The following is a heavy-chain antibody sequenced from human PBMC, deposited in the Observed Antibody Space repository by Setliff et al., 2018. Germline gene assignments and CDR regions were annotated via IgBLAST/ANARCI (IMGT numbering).Heavy chain of an antibody. CDR3: AREVGTSTSSDAFDV. D-gene: IGHD1-26*01. Sequence: SETLSLTCTVSGDSISSGDYFWSWIRQPPGKGLEWIAYIYHSGSAYYNPSLKSRVTMSVDTSKNQFSLHLTSVTAADTAVYYCAREVGTSTSSDAFDVWG. CDR2: IYHSGSA. V-gene: IGHV4-30-4*08. J-gene: IGHJ3*01. CDR1: GDSISSGDYF.